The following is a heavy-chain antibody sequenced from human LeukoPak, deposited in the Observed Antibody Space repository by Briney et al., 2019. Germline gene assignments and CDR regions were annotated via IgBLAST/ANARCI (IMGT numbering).Heavy chain of an antibody. CDR1: GFTFSSYG. CDR2: IRYDGSNK. J-gene: IGHJ4*02. V-gene: IGHV3-30*02. CDR3: ANYYGLKLDY. D-gene: IGHD3-22*01. Sequence: PGGSLRLSCAASGFTFSSYGMHWVRQAPGKGLEWVAFIRYDGSNKYYADSVKGRFTISRDNSKNTLYLQMNSLRAEDTAVYYCANYYGLKLDYWGQGTLVTVSS.